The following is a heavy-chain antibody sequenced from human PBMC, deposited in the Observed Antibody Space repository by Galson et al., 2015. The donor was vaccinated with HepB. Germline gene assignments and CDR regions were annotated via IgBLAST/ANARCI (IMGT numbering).Heavy chain of an antibody. Sequence: CAISGDSVSSNSAAWNWIRQSPPRGLEWLGRTYYGSKWYNDYAVSVKSRITINPDTSKNQFSLQLNSVTPEDTAVYYCARSLTKYSYGLYYYYGMDVWGQGTTVTVS. CDR1: GDSVSSNSAA. V-gene: IGHV6-1*01. D-gene: IGHD5-18*01. J-gene: IGHJ6*02. CDR3: ARSLTKYSYGLYYYYGMDV. CDR2: TYYGSKWYN.